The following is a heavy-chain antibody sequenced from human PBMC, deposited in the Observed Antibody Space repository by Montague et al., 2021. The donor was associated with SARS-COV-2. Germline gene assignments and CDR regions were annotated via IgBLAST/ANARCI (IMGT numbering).Heavy chain of an antibody. D-gene: IGHD2-2*01. CDR1: GGSISSRNC. CDR3: APLGYCGSDNCYRVN. CDR2: IYHSSST. J-gene: IGHJ4*02. V-gene: IGHV4-4*02. Sequence: SETLSLTCALSGGSISSRNCWSWVRHPPGRGLLGLGEIYHSSSTXYYPPPKSRLTTSVDNSKNQSLPNLLSVTAAATAVYHCAPLGYCGSDNCYRVNWGQGTLVTVSS.